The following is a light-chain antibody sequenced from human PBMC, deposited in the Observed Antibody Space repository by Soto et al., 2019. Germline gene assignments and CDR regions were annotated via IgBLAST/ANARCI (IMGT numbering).Light chain of an antibody. CDR1: QSVSSSY. CDR3: QPYGSSRT. CDR2: GAT. Sequence: EIVLTQSPGTLSLSPGERATLSCRASQSVSSSYLACYQQKPGQAPRLLIYGATSRATGIPDGFSGSGSGTDFTLTISRLEPEDFAVYYCQPYGSSRTFGQGTKVDIK. J-gene: IGKJ1*01. V-gene: IGKV3-20*01.